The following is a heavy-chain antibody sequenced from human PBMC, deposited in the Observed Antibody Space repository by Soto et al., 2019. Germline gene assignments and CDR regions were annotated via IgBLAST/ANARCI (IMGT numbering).Heavy chain of an antibody. CDR2: IYWDDSY. J-gene: IGHJ4*02. CDR1: GFLLSTSGVG. V-gene: IGHV2-5*02. D-gene: IGHD4-17*01. CDR3: AHKGYGDYPLDY. Sequence: QITLKDSGPTLVKPTQTLTLTCTFSGFLLSTSGVGVSWIRQPPGKALEWLAVIYWDDSYHYSPSLRSRLTTTRDTSKNQVVLTMTNMDPVDTATYYCAHKGYGDYPLDYWGQGTLVTVSS.